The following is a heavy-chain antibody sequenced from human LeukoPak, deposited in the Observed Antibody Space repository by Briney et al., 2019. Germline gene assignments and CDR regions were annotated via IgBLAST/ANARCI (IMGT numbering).Heavy chain of an antibody. D-gene: IGHD6-19*01. CDR2: ISSSSSYI. J-gene: IGHJ6*02. Sequence: PGGSLRLSCAASGFTFSSYAMSWVRQAPGKGLEWVSSISSSSSYIYYADSVKGRFTISRDNAKNSLYLQMNSLRAEDTAVYYCARDPHYYSSGWYVWYGMDVWGQGTTVTVSS. CDR3: ARDPHYYSSGWYVWYGMDV. CDR1: GFTFSSYA. V-gene: IGHV3-21*01.